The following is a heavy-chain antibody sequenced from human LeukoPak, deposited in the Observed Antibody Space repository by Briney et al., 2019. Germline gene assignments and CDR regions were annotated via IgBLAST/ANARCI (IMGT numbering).Heavy chain of an antibody. D-gene: IGHD6-13*01. Sequence: PSETLSLTCTVSGGSISSYYWSWIRQPPGKGLEWIGYIYYSGSTNYNPSLKSRVTISVDTSKNQFSLKLSSVTAADTAVYYCARVKKQQLVLNYYYYMDVWGKGTTVTVSS. CDR2: IYYSGST. V-gene: IGHV4-59*08. CDR3: ARVKKQQLVLNYYYYMDV. CDR1: GGSISSYY. J-gene: IGHJ6*03.